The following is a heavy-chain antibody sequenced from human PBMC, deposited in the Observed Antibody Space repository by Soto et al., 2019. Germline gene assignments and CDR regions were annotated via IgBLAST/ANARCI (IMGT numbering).Heavy chain of an antibody. J-gene: IGHJ5*02. CDR1: GGSISSGGYS. Sequence: QLQLQESGSGLVKPSQTLSLTCAVSGGSISSGGYSWSWIRQPPGKGLERIGDIYQSGSTYYNPSRKRGVSISVDRSKKLVAQKLSSVTAGDTAVYYCAGATGYGSGGRGPVGWFAPWGQGTLVTVSS. CDR2: IYQSGST. CDR3: AGATGYGSGGRGPVGWFAP. D-gene: IGHD2-15*01. V-gene: IGHV4-30-2*01.